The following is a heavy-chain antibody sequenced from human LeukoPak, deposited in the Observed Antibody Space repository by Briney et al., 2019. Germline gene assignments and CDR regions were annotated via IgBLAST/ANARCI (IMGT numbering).Heavy chain of an antibody. Sequence: PGGSLRLSCAASGFTFSTYEMNWVREAPGKGLEWVSFISSSGITYYEDSVKGRFTISRDNARNSLYLQMKSLRAEDTAVYYCARGGNIGYNYNAFDVWGQGTMVAVSS. CDR2: ISSSGIT. CDR3: ARGGNIGYNYNAFDV. D-gene: IGHD3-22*01. J-gene: IGHJ3*01. V-gene: IGHV3-48*03. CDR1: GFTFSTYE.